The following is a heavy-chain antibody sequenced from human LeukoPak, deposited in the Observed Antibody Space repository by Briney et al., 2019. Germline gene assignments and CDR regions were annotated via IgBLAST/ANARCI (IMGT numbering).Heavy chain of an antibody. CDR1: GASISSYY. Sequence: SETLSLTCTVSGASISSYYWSWIRQPPGKGLEWIGYIYYTGSTNYNPSLKSRVTMSVDTSKNQFSLKLSSVTAADTAVYYCARHAYSGSYQHDYWGQGTLVTVSS. D-gene: IGHD1-26*01. CDR2: IYYTGST. J-gene: IGHJ4*02. V-gene: IGHV4-59*08. CDR3: ARHAYSGSYQHDY.